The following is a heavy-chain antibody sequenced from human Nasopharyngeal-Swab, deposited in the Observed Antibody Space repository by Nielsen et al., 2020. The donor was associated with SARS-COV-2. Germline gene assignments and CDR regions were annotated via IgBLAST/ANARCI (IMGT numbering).Heavy chain of an antibody. V-gene: IGHV4-39*01. Sequence: RQAPGKGLKWIGSIYYSGSTYYNPSLKSRVTISVDTSKNQFSLKLSSVTAADTAVYYCASHDYGDYGVVDYWGQGTLVTVSS. CDR2: IYYSGST. CDR3: ASHDYGDYGVVDY. D-gene: IGHD4-17*01. J-gene: IGHJ4*02.